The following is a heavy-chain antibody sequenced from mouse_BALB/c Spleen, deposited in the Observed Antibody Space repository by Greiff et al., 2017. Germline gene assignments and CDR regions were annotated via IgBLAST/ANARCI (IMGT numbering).Heavy chain of an antibody. CDR2: IYPGDGDT. V-gene: IGHV1-87*01. CDR3: ARSVPYAMDY. CDR1: GYTFTSYW. J-gene: IGHJ4*01. Sequence: VQLQESGAELARPGASVKLSCKASGYTFTSYWMQWVKQRPGQGLEWIGAIYPGDGDTRYTQKFKGKATLTADKSSSTAYMQLSSLASEDSAVYYCARSVPYAMDYWGQGTSVTVSS.